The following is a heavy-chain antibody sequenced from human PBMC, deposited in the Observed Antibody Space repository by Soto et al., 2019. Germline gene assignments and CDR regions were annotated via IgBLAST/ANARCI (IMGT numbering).Heavy chain of an antibody. CDR3: ARDHRWGYEYGDYGDS. V-gene: IGHV3-20*04. CDR2: INRHGDTT. J-gene: IGHJ4*02. CDR1: GFGFDEYG. D-gene: IGHD4-17*01. Sequence: EVYLVESGGGVVRPGGSLRLSCAASGFGFDEYGMSWVRQGPGKGPEWVSGINRHGDTTGYADSVKGRFTISRDNAKNSLYLQRNGLRAEDTAFYYCARDHRWGYEYGDYGDSWGQGTLVTVSS.